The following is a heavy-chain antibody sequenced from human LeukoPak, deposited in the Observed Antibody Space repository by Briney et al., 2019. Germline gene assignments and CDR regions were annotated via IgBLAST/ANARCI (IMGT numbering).Heavy chain of an antibody. Sequence: PGGSLRLSCAATGFIVSSNYMNWVRQAPGKGLEWVSTLYTDGRTFYADSVKGRFTFSRDNSKNTVYLQLNRLRAEDTAVYYCSRIWSAHDNSWGQGALVTVSS. CDR3: SRIWSAHDNS. CDR2: LYTDGRT. CDR1: GFIVSSNY. V-gene: IGHV3-66*01. D-gene: IGHD3-3*01. J-gene: IGHJ4*02.